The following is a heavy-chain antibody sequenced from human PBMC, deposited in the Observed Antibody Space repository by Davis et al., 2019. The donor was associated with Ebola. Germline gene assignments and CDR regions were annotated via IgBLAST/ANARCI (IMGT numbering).Heavy chain of an antibody. J-gene: IGHJ4*02. D-gene: IGHD5-18*01. V-gene: IGHV3-48*03. Sequence: GGSLRLSCAASGLTFSRYEMNWVRQAPGKGLEWVSYISNSGSSIYYADSVKGRFTISRDNAKNSLYLQMNSLRAEDTAVYYCANNYIYENWGQGTLVTVSS. CDR2: ISNSGSSI. CDR3: ANNYIYEN. CDR1: GLTFSRYE.